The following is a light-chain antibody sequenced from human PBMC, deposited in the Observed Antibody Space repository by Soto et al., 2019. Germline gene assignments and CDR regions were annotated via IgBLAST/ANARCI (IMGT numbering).Light chain of an antibody. Sequence: DIQMTQSPSSLSASIGDRVTITCQASQDIKKYLSWYQQKPGRAPKLLIYGASNLETGVPSRFSGRGYGTEFTLAISSLQPEDIATYYCQHYYKLPPFTFGPGTKV. CDR2: GAS. V-gene: IGKV1-33*01. CDR1: QDIKKY. CDR3: QHYYKLPPFT. J-gene: IGKJ3*01.